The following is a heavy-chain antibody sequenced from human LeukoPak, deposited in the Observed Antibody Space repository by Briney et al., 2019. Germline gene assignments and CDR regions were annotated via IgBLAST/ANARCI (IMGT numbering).Heavy chain of an antibody. J-gene: IGHJ6*03. Sequence: SETLSLTCTVSGGSISSYYWSWIRQPPGKGLEWGGYIYYSGSTNYNPSLKSRVTISVDTSKNQFSLKLSSVTAADTAVYYCARGKIGSRRAYYYHYMDVWGKGTTVTVSS. CDR1: GGSISSYY. V-gene: IGHV4-59*01. CDR2: IYYSGST. D-gene: IGHD1-14*01. CDR3: ARGKIGSRRAYYYHYMDV.